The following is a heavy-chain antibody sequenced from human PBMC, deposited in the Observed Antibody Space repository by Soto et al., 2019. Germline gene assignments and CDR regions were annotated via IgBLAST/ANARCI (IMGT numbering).Heavy chain of an antibody. J-gene: IGHJ4*02. CDR3: ARDRGWSSHSDSRPFPYFDY. Sequence: QVRLVESGGGVVQPGRSLRLSCVASGFIFSNYGMHWVRQAPGKGLEWVAVIWYDGTNKYYADSVKGRFTISRDNSKNTLYLPVNSLRAEDTAVYYCARDRGWSSHSDSRPFPYFDYSGQGTLVTVSS. CDR1: GFIFSNYG. V-gene: IGHV3-33*01. D-gene: IGHD3-3*01. CDR2: IWYDGTNK.